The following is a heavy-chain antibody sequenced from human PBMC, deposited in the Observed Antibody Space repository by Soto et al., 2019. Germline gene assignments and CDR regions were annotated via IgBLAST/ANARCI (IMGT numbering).Heavy chain of an antibody. Sequence: ASVKISCKASGYTFTSYYMHWVRQAPGQGLEWMGIINPSGGSTSYAQKFQGRVTMTRDTSTGTVYMELSGLRSEDTAVYYCARVRRSSGYYYGYWGQGTPVTVSS. D-gene: IGHD3-22*01. CDR2: INPSGGST. CDR3: ARVRRSSGYYYGY. V-gene: IGHV1-46*01. J-gene: IGHJ4*02. CDR1: GYTFTSYY.